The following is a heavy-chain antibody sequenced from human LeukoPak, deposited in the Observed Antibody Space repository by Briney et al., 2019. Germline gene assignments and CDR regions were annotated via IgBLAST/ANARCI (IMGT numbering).Heavy chain of an antibody. D-gene: IGHD6-13*01. J-gene: IGHJ5*02. V-gene: IGHV4-59*05. CDR3: ARHPGSLTAADPINWFDP. CDR1: GGSISSYY. CDR2: IYYSGST. Sequence: SETLSLTCSVSGGSISSYYWSWIRQPPGKGLEWIGSIYYSGSTYYNPSLKSRVTISVDTSKNQFSLKLSSVTAADTAVYYCARHPGSLTAADPINWFDPWGQGTLVTVSS.